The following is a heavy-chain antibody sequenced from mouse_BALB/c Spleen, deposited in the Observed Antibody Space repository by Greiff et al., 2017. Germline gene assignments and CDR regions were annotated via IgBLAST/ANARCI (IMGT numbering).Heavy chain of an antibody. CDR2: IYPGNVNT. CDR3: ARGGYGAMDY. D-gene: IGHD2-2*01. CDR1: GYTFTSYY. J-gene: IGHJ4*01. V-gene: IGHV1S56*01. Sequence: QVQLQQSGPELVKPGASVRISCKASGYTFTSYYIHWVKQRPGQGLEWIGWIYPGNVNTKYNEKFKGKATLTADKSSSTAYMQLSSLTSEDSAVYFCARGGYGAMDYWGQGTSVTVSS.